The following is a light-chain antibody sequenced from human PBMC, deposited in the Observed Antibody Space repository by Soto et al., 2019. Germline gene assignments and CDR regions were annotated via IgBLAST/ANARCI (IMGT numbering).Light chain of an antibody. Sequence: EIVLTQSPATLSLSPGDRATLSCRASQSVSSYLAWYQQKPGQAPRLLIYDASNRATGIPARFSGSGSGTDFTLTITSLEPEDFAVYYCQQRSNWPSTFGGGTTVEMK. CDR2: DAS. V-gene: IGKV3-11*01. CDR3: QQRSNWPST. CDR1: QSVSSY. J-gene: IGKJ4*01.